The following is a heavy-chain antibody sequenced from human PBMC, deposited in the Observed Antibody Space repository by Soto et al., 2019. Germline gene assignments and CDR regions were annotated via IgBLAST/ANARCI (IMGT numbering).Heavy chain of an antibody. CDR2: ISAYNGNT. Sequence: QVQLVQSGAEVKKPGASVKVSCKASGYTFTSYGISWVRQAPGQGLEWMGWISAYNGNTNYAQKLQGRVTMTTDTSTGTPYMELRRLRSDDTAVYYCARLVMTNYYYYCGMDVWGQGTTVTVSS. D-gene: IGHD4-17*01. CDR3: ARLVMTNYYYYCGMDV. CDR1: GYTFTSYG. J-gene: IGHJ6*02. V-gene: IGHV1-18*04.